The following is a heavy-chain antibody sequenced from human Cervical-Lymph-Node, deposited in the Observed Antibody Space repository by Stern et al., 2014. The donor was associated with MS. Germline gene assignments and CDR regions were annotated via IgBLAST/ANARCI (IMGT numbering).Heavy chain of an antibody. J-gene: IGHJ4*02. CDR3: ARSPPYYEFWNDYYYFDY. V-gene: IGHV2-70*04. CDR2: NDWDDDK. D-gene: IGHD3-3*01. Sequence: DSGPALVQPTQTLTLTCTFSGFSLSTSGMRVSWIRQPPGKALEWLARNDWDDDKFYSTSLKTRLTISKDTSKNQVVLTMTNMDPVDTATYYCARSPPYYEFWNDYYYFDYWGQGTLVAVSS. CDR1: GFSLSTSGMR.